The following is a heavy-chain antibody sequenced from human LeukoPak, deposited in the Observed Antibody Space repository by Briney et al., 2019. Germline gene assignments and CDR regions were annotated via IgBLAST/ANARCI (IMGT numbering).Heavy chain of an antibody. J-gene: IGHJ6*02. CDR3: AKELGYYYGSGSSLFGMDV. V-gene: IGHV3-23*01. D-gene: IGHD3-10*01. Sequence: GGSLRLSCAVSGFPFSSYATSWVRQAPGKGLEWVSGISGSGGSTYYADSVRGRFTISRDNPKNTLYLQMSSLSPEDTAVYYCAKELGYYYGSGSSLFGMDVGGQGTTVTVSS. CDR1: GFPFSSYA. CDR2: ISGSGGST.